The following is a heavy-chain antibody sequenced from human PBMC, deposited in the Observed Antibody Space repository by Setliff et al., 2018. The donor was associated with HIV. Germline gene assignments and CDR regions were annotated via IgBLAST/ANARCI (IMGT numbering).Heavy chain of an antibody. CDR2: VRAGGGST. CDR3: TKGVQGLRPYYFDS. D-gene: IGHD4-17*01. J-gene: IGHJ4*02. CDR1: GFTFSSYA. V-gene: IGHV3-23*01. Sequence: PGGSLRLSCAASGFTFSSYAMSWVRQAPGKGLEWVSAVRAGGGSTFYADSVKGRFTISRDNSKNTLYLQMKSLRVEDTAIYYCTKGVQGLRPYYFDSWGQGILVTVSS.